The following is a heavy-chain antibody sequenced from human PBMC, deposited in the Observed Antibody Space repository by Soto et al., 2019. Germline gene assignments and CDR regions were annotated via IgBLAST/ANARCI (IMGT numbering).Heavy chain of an antibody. CDR3: ARFLAAEIFDC. CDR2: IYWDDDK. D-gene: IGHD6-25*01. V-gene: IGHV2-5*02. CDR1: GFSLSTSGVG. Sequence: QITLKESGPTLVKPTQTLTLTCTFSGFSLSTSGVGVGWIRQPPGKALEWLALIYWDDDKRYSPSLKSRLTITKDTSKNQLVLTMTNMDPVDTATYYCARFLAAEIFDCWGQGTLVTVSS. J-gene: IGHJ4*02.